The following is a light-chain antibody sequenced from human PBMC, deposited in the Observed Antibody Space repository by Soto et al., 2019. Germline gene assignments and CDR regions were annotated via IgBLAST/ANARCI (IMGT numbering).Light chain of an antibody. CDR2: DAS. J-gene: IGKJ4*01. CDR3: QQRSNWP. V-gene: IGKV3-11*01. Sequence: EIVLTQSPATLSLSPGERATLSCRASQSVSSYLACYQQKPGQAPRLLIYDASNKATGIPARFSGSGSGTDFTLTSSLLEPEDFTVYYCQQRSNWPFGGGTKVEIK. CDR1: QSVSSY.